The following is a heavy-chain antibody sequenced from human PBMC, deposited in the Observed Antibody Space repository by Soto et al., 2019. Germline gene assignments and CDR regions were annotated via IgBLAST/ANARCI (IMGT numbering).Heavy chain of an antibody. Sequence: QVQLQESGPGLVKPSETLSLTCTVSGGSISSYYWSWIRQPPGKGLEWIGYIYYSGSTNYNPSLKSRITISVDTSKNQSSLKLSSVTAADTAVYYCATSSYSGSYYDYWGQGTLVTVSS. CDR2: IYYSGST. D-gene: IGHD1-26*01. CDR3: ATSSYSGSYYDY. CDR1: GGSISSYY. V-gene: IGHV4-59*01. J-gene: IGHJ4*02.